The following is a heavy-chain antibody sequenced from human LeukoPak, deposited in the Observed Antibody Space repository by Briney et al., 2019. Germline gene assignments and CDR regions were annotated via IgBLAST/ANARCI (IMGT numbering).Heavy chain of an antibody. Sequence: PSETLSLTCTVSGGYISSSSYYWGWIRQPPGKGLEWIGSIYYSGSTYYNPSLKSRVTISIDTSKNQFSLMLTSVTAADTAVYYCARDLVRGVHDAFEIWGQGTMVTVSS. D-gene: IGHD3-10*01. J-gene: IGHJ3*02. CDR2: IYYSGST. V-gene: IGHV4-39*07. CDR1: GGYISSSSYY. CDR3: ARDLVRGVHDAFEI.